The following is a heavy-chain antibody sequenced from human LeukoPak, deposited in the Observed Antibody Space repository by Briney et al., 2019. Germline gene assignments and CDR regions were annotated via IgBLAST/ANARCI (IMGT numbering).Heavy chain of an antibody. CDR1: GFTFSSYG. CDR3: AKAYHDSGCLIDY. CDR2: IRGNGATT. Sequence: GGSLRLSCAASGFTFSSYGMHWVRQAPGKRLEWVAAIRGNGATTDYADSVKGRFTISRDNSKSTLYLQMNSLRAEDTAVYYCAKAYHDSGCLIDYWGQGTLVTVSS. V-gene: IGHV3-23*01. J-gene: IGHJ4*02. D-gene: IGHD6-19*01.